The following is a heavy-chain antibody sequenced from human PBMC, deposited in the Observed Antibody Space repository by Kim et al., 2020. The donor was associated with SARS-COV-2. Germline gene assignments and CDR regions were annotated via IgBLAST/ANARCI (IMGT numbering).Heavy chain of an antibody. CDR2: VTGSGSST. V-gene: IGHV3-23*01. CDR1: GFTFSNFA. CDR3: AKGGGGVVGAKRIYYY. D-gene: IGHD1-26*01. J-gene: IGHJ6*01. Sequence: GGSLRLSCAASGFTFSNFAMSWVRQAPGKGLEWVSAVTGSGSSTYDADSVRGRFTISRDNSRNTLYLQMNSLRAEDTALYFCAKGGGGVVGAKRIYYY.